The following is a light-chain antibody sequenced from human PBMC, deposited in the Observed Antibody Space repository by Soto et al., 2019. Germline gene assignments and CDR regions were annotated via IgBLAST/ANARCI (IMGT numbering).Light chain of an antibody. V-gene: IGLV1-44*01. CDR2: SHD. CDR3: AAWDDSLTGVV. J-gene: IGLJ7*01. Sequence: QSVLTQPPSASGTPGQKVTMSCSGSSSNIGSNTVNWYQQLPGTAPKLLIYSHDQRPSGVPDPFSGSRSGTSASLAISGLQSEDEADYYCAAWDDSLTGVVFGGGTQLTVL. CDR1: SSNIGSNT.